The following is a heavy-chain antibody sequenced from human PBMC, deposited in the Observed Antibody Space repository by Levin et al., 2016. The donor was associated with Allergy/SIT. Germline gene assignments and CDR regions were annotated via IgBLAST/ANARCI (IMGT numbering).Heavy chain of an antibody. V-gene: IGHV1-46*01. D-gene: IGHD3-22*01. CDR3: ARDTTDHYDSSGFSLFQH. CDR1: GYTFTSYY. Sequence: ASVKVSCKASGYTFTSYYMQWVRQAPGQGLEWMGTITPGGRTTYARNFQGRVTITADESTSTAYMELSSLRSEDTAVYYCARDTTDHYDSSGFSLFQHWGQGTLVTVSS. J-gene: IGHJ1*01. CDR2: ITPGGRT.